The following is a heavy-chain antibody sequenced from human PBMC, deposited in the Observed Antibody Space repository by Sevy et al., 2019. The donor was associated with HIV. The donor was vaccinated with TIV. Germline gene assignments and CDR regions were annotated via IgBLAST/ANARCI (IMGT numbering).Heavy chain of an antibody. V-gene: IGHV3-7*03. J-gene: IGHJ4*02. CDR3: ARHDRAAGHFDY. D-gene: IGHD6-25*01. CDR1: GFTFSSTW. Sequence: GGSLRLSCAASGFTFSSTWMSWVRQAPGKGLEWVASIKQDGSGKYYVDSVKGRFTISRDNAKNSLFLLMNSLRGEDTAVHYCARHDRAAGHFDYWGQGTLVTVSS. CDR2: IKQDGSGK.